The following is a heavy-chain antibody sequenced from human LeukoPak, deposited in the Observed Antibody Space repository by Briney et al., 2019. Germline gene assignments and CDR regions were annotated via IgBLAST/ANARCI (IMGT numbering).Heavy chain of an antibody. CDR3: TRDRPRIIMMPPDV. V-gene: IGHV3-49*04. Sequence: GGSLRLSCTASGFTFGDYAMSWVRQAPGKGLEWVGFIRSKAYGGTTEYAASVKGRFTISRDDSKSIAYLQMNSLKTEDTAVYYCTRDRPRIIMMPPDVRGQGTTVTVSS. CDR1: GFTFGDYA. D-gene: IGHD3-22*01. CDR2: IRSKAYGGTT. J-gene: IGHJ6*02.